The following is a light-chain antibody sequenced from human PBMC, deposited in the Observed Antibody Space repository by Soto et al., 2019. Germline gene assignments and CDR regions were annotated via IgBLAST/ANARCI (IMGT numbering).Light chain of an antibody. J-gene: IGKJ2*01. CDR1: QGISNY. V-gene: IGKV1-27*01. Sequence: DIQMTQSPSSLSASVGDRVTITCRASQGISNYLAWYQQKPGKVPKLLIYAASTLQLGVPSRFSGSGSGTDFTLTISTLQPEDAATYYCQKYNSAPPYAFGQGTKLEIK. CDR3: QKYNSAPPYA. CDR2: AAS.